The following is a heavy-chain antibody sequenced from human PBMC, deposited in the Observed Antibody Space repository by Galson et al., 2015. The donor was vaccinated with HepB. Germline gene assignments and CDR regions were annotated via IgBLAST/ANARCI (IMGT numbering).Heavy chain of an antibody. J-gene: IGHJ4*02. CDR2: IWYDGSNK. V-gene: IGHV3-33*01. Sequence: SLRLSCAASGFTFSSYGMHWVRQAPSKGLEWVALIWYDGSNKYYADSVKGRFTISRDNAENTLFLQMNSLRAEDTAVYYCAREDSSIAVAALDYWGQGILVTVSS. CDR3: AREDSSIAVAALDY. CDR1: GFTFSSYG. D-gene: IGHD6-13*01.